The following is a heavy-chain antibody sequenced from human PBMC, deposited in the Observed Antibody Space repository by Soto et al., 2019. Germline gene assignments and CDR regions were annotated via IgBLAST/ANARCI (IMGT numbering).Heavy chain of an antibody. CDR1: GLTFSGSA. D-gene: IGHD4-17*01. CDR2: IKSKTDGGTT. Sequence: EVQLVESGGGLVQPGGSLKLSCVASGLTFSGSAMHWVRQASGKGLEWVGRIKSKTDGGTTDYAAPVKGRFTVSRDDSKNTLYLQMNSLKTEDTAMYYCIVTTTVTFYYGMDVWGQGTTVTVSS. J-gene: IGHJ6*02. CDR3: IVTTTVTFYYGMDV. V-gene: IGHV3-15*01.